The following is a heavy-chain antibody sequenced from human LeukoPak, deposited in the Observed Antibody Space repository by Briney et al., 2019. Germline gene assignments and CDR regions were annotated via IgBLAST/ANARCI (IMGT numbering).Heavy chain of an antibody. D-gene: IGHD6-13*01. J-gene: IGHJ5*02. CDR2: INTDGSST. V-gene: IGHV3-74*01. Sequence: PGGSLRLSCAASGFTFSSYWMHWVRQAPGKGLVWVSRINTDGSSTSYADSVKGRFTISRDNAKNSLYLQMNSLRAEDTAVYYCARLAEAAAGENWFDPWGQGTLVTVSS. CDR1: GFTFSSYW. CDR3: ARLAEAAAGENWFDP.